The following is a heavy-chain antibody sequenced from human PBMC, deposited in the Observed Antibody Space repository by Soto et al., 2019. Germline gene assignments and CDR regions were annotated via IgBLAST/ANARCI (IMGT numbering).Heavy chain of an antibody. Sequence: SETLSLTCTVSGGSISSYYWSWIRQHPGKGLEWIGYIYYSGSTYYNPSLKSRVTISVDTSKNQFSLKLSSVTAADTAVYYCARDHYGSWSYPTHYSYYYTDVWGQGTTVTVSS. CDR1: GGSISSYY. CDR2: IYYSGST. V-gene: IGHV4-59*06. J-gene: IGHJ6*02. D-gene: IGHD3-10*01. CDR3: ARDHYGSWSYPTHYSYYYTDV.